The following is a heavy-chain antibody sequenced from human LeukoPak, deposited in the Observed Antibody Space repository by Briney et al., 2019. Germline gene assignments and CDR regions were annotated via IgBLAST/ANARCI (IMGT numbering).Heavy chain of an antibody. V-gene: IGHV1-18*01. CDR3: ARWYRGGYSYGMDD. Sequence: GASVKVSCNASGYTFTSYGFSWVRQAPGQGLEWMGWISAYNGNTYFAQKFQDRVTLATDTSTSTGYMELRSLRSDDTAVYYCARWYRGGYSYGMDDWGQGTTVTVSS. J-gene: IGHJ6*02. CDR1: GYTFTSYG. CDR2: ISAYNGNT. D-gene: IGHD2-15*01.